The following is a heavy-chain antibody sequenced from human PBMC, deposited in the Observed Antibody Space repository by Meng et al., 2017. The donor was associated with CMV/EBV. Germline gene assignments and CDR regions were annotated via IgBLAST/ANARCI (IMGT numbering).Heavy chain of an antibody. D-gene: IGHD2-2*03. CDR1: GFTFSSYA. CDR2: ISGSGGST. Sequence: GESLKISCAASGFTFSSYAMSWVRQAPGKGREWVSAISGSGGSTYYADSVKGRFTISRDNSKNTLYLQMNSLRAEDTAVYYCAKDGYCSSTSCQDYYYYGMDVWGQGTTVTVSS. V-gene: IGHV3-23*01. J-gene: IGHJ6*02. CDR3: AKDGYCSSTSCQDYYYYGMDV.